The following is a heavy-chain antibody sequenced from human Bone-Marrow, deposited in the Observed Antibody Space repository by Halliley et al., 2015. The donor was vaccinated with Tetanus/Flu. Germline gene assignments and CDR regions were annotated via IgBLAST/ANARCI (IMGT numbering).Heavy chain of an antibody. V-gene: IGHV4-38-2*01. D-gene: IGHD3-10*01. J-gene: IGHJ5*02. CDR3: ARVRGSGSYNAMRVDT. CDR2: VLHTGTT. Sequence: TLSLTCAVSGDSISSDSYWGWIRQPPGKGLEWIGSVLHTGTTYYNPSLNSRSTISLDTSGNQFSLKLRSATAADTAVYFCARVRGSGSYNAMRVDTWGQGHLVTVSS. CDR1: GDSISSDSY.